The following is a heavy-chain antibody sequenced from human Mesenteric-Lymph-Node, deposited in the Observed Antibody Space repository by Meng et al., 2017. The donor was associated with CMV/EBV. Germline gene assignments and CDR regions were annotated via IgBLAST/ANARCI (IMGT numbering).Heavy chain of an antibody. CDR2: INPDSGDT. CDR1: GYIFAAYY. V-gene: IGHV1-2*02. Sequence: APVKVSCKASGYIFAAYYMHWVRQAPGQGLEWMGWINPDSGDTNYAQKFQGRVTMTRDTSISTAYMEVSRLRSDDTAVYFCAREAYYDSSGHYYYYGMDVWGQGTTVTVSS. D-gene: IGHD3-22*01. CDR3: AREAYYDSSGHYYYYGMDV. J-gene: IGHJ6*02.